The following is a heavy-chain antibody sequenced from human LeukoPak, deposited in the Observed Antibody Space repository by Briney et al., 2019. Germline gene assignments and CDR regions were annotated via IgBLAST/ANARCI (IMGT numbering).Heavy chain of an antibody. J-gene: IGHJ4*02. CDR1: GITFSSYG. CDR2: ISSTGGTT. CDR3: ARVLSADTAMVLWTYYFDY. V-gene: IGHV3-48*04. D-gene: IGHD5-18*01. Sequence: GGSLRLSCAASGITFSSYGMSWVRQAPGKGLEWVSSISSTGGTTYYADSVKGRFTISRDNAKNSLYLQMNSLRAEDTAVYYCARVLSADTAMVLWTYYFDYWGQGTLVTVSS.